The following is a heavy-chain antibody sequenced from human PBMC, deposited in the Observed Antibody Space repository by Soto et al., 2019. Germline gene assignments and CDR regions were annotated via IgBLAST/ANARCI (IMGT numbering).Heavy chain of an antibody. CDR3: ARWGGICSSTSCYAASVGRFVV. V-gene: IGHV4-31*03. CDR2: IYYSGST. D-gene: IGHD2-2*01. J-gene: IGHJ4*02. Sequence: QVQLQESGPGLVKPSQTLSLTCTVSGGSISSGGYYWSWIRQHPGKGLEWIGYIYYSGSTYYNPSLKSRVTISVDTSKNQFSLKLSSVTAADTAVYYCARWGGICSSTSCYAASVGRFVVWGQGTLVTVSS. CDR1: GGSISSGGYY.